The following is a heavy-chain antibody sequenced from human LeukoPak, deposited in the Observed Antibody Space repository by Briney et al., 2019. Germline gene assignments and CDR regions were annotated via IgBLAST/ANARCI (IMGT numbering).Heavy chain of an antibody. CDR3: ARDLTPRTPVLRFLEWLYQGVFDY. D-gene: IGHD3-3*01. CDR2: ISGSGGST. CDR1: GFTFSSYA. J-gene: IGHJ4*02. V-gene: IGHV3-23*01. Sequence: GGSLRLSCAASGFTFSSYAMSWVRQAPGKGLEWVSAISGSGGSTYYADSVKGRFTISRDNSKNTLYLQMNSLRAEDTAVYYCARDLTPRTPVLRFLEWLYQGVFDYWGQGTLVTVSS.